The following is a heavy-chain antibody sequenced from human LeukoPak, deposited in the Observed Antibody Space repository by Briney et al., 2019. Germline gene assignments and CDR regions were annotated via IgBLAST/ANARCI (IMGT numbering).Heavy chain of an antibody. CDR2: IIPIFGTA. V-gene: IGHV1-69*13. CDR3: ARDSHRSSTSCYAEAFDI. CDR1: GGTFSSYA. J-gene: IGHJ3*02. D-gene: IGHD2-2*01. Sequence: ASVKVSCKASGGTFSSYAISWVRQAPGQGLEWMGGIIPIFGTANYAQKFQGRVTITADESTSTAYMELSSLRSEDTAVYYCARDSHRSSTSCYAEAFDIWGQGTMVTVSS.